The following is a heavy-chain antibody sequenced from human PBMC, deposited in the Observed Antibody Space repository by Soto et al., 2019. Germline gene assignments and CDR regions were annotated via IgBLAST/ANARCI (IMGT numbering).Heavy chain of an antibody. D-gene: IGHD4-17*01. V-gene: IGHV1-8*01. Sequence: ASVKVSCKASGYTFTSYDINWVRQATGQGLEWMGWMNPNSGNTGYAQKFQGRVTMTRNTSISTAYMELSSLRSEDTAVYYCARASGDYPGLFDYWGQRTLVTVSS. J-gene: IGHJ4*02. CDR2: MNPNSGNT. CDR1: GYTFTSYD. CDR3: ARASGDYPGLFDY.